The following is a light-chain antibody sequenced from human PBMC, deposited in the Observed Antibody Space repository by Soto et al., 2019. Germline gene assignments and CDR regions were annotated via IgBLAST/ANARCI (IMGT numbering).Light chain of an antibody. CDR3: QQYNSYSRWT. CDR1: RSISSW. CDR2: DAS. V-gene: IGKV1-5*01. J-gene: IGKJ1*01. Sequence: DIQMTQSPSTLSASEGDRVTISCRASRSISSWLAWYQQKPGKAPKLLIYDASSLESGVPSRFSGSGSGTEFTLTISSLQPDDFATYYCQQYNSYSRWTFGQGTKVDIK.